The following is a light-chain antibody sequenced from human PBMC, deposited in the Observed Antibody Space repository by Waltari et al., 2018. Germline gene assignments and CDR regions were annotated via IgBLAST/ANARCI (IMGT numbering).Light chain of an antibody. J-gene: IGLJ3*02. CDR1: TSDLGGYNY. CDR2: DVS. CDR3: SSFTSSSTWV. V-gene: IGLV2-14*01. Sequence: QSALTQPASVSGSPGQSITLSCTGTTSDLGGYNYVSWYQQHPGKAPKLMIYDVSSRPSVVSNRFSGSKSGNTASLTISGLQAEDEADYYCSSFTSSSTWVFGGGTKLTVL.